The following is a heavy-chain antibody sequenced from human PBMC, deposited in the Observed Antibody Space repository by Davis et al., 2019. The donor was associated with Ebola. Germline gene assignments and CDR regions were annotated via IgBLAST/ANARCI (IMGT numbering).Heavy chain of an antibody. CDR3: ARADYYDSSGYYYVY. D-gene: IGHD3-22*01. CDR1: GFTFSSYD. Sequence: GESLKIPCAASGFTFSSYDMHWVRQATGKGLEWVSAIGTAGDTYYPGSVKGRFTISRENAKNSLYLQMNSLRAEDTAVYYCARADYYDSSGYYYVYWGQGTLVTVSS. J-gene: IGHJ4*02. CDR2: IGTAGDT. V-gene: IGHV3-13*01.